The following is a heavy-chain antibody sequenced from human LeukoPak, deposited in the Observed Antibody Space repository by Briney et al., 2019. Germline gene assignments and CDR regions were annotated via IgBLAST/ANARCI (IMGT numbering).Heavy chain of an antibody. CDR1: GFTFDDYA. V-gene: IGHV3-9*01. CDR3: ARDHGTGWFDP. D-gene: IGHD1-14*01. CDR2: ISWNSGSI. J-gene: IGHJ5*02. Sequence: PGRSLRLSCAASGFTFDDYAMHWVRQAPGKGLEWVSGISWNSGSIGYADSVKGRFTISRDNAKNSLYLQMNSLRAEDTALYYCARDHGTGWFDPWGQGILVTVSS.